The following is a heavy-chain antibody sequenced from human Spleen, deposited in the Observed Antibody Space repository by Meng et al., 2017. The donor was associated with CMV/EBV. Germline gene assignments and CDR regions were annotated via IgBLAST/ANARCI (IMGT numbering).Heavy chain of an antibody. J-gene: IGHJ4*02. CDR1: GLTFHDYS. CDR3: AKDGRGSSGAYFFDY. V-gene: IGHV3-43*01. Sequence: GESLKISCAASGLTFHDYSMHWVRQTPGNGLEWVCLVTWDGVSTYCGDSVKGRFTVSRDNRKSSLYLQMSSLRTEDTAFYYCAKDGRGSSGAYFFDYWGQGTLVTVSS. CDR2: VTWDGVST. D-gene: IGHD6-6*01.